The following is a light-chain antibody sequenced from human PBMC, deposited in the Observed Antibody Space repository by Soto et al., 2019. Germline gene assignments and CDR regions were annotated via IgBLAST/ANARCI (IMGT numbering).Light chain of an antibody. CDR3: SSYTSSSTRV. CDR1: SSDVGGYNY. CDR2: EVS. V-gene: IGLV2-14*01. Sequence: QSVLTQPASVSGSPGQSITISCTGTSSDVGGYNYVSWYQQHPGKAPKLMIYEVSNRPSGVSNRFSGSKSGNTASLTISGLQAEDDADYYCSSYTSSSTRVFGGGTKLTGL. J-gene: IGLJ3*02.